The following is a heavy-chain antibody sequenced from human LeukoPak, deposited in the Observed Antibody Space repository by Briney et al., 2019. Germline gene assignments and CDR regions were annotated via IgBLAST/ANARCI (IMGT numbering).Heavy chain of an antibody. CDR1: GFTFSSYA. V-gene: IGHV3-21*01. Sequence: GGSLRLSCAASGFTFSSYAMSWARQAPGKGLEWVSSISSSSSFIYYADSVKGRFTISRDNAKNSLYLQMHSLRAEDTAVYYCARVGSSGWYDYWGQGTLVTVSS. CDR2: ISSSSSFI. CDR3: ARVGSSGWYDY. J-gene: IGHJ4*02. D-gene: IGHD6-19*01.